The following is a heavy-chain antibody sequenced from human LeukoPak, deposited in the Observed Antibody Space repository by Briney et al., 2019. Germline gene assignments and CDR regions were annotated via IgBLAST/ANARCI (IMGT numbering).Heavy chain of an antibody. D-gene: IGHD3-22*01. CDR1: GYTLTELS. CDR3: ATGLYYYDTRSY. Sequence: GASVKASCKVSGYTLTELSMHWVRQAPGKGLEWMGGFDPEDGETIYAQKFQGRVTMTEDTSTDTAYMELSSLRSEDTAVYYCATGLYYYDTRSYWGQGTLVTVSS. CDR2: FDPEDGET. V-gene: IGHV1-24*01. J-gene: IGHJ4*02.